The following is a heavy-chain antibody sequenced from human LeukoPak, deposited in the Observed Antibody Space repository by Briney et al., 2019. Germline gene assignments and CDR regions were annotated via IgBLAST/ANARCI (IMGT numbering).Heavy chain of an antibody. CDR1: GFTFSSYG. D-gene: IGHD2-21*02. CDR3: AKDKTLCCGGDCLFDY. J-gene: IGHJ4*02. Sequence: GGSLRLSCAASGFTFSSYGMSWVRQAPGKGLEWVSAISGSGGGTYYADSVKGRFTISRDNSKNTLYLQMNSLRAEDTAVYYCAKDKTLCCGGDCLFDYWGQGTLVTVSS. V-gene: IGHV3-23*01. CDR2: ISGSGGGT.